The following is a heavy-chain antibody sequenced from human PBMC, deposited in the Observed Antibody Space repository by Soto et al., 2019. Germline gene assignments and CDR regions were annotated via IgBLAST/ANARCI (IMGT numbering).Heavy chain of an antibody. J-gene: IGHJ5*02. CDR3: ARLAAGSSSWYSHP. CDR1: GYTFTSYG. Sequence: GASVKVSCKASGYTFTSYGISWVRQAPGQGLEWMGWINAGNGNTKYSQKFQGRVTITRDTSASTAYMELSSLRSEDTAVYYCARLAAGSSSWYSHPWGQGTLVTVSS. V-gene: IGHV1-3*01. CDR2: INAGNGNT. D-gene: IGHD6-13*01.